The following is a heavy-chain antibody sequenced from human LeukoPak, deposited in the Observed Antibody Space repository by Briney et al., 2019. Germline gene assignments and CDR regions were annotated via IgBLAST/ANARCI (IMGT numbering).Heavy chain of an antibody. D-gene: IGHD3-10*01. J-gene: IGHJ4*02. CDR3: ARNRNIRGPREAFDY. V-gene: IGHV1-46*01. CDR1: GYTFTSYY. Sequence: GASVQVSCKTSGYTFTSYYIHWVRQAPGQGLEWMGIISPSGGSATYAQKFQGRVTMTRDTSTSTVYMELSSLRSEDTAVYYCARNRNIRGPREAFDYWGQGTLVTVSS. CDR2: ISPSGGSA.